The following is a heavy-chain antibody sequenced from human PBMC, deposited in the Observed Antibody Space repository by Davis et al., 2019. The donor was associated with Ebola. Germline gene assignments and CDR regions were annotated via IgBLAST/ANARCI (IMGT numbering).Heavy chain of an antibody. CDR3: ARGGKSDILTGYNYMDV. V-gene: IGHV1-18*01. CDR2: ISAYNGNT. CDR1: GYTFTSYG. D-gene: IGHD3-9*01. Sequence: ASVKVSCKASGYTFTSYGISWVRQAPGQGLEWMGWISAYNGNTNYAQKLQGRVTMTTDTSTSTAYMELRSLRSDDTAVYYCARGGKSDILTGYNYMDVWGKGTTVTVSS. J-gene: IGHJ6*03.